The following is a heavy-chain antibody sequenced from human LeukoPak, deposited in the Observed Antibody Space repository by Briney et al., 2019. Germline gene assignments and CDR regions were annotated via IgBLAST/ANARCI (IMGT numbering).Heavy chain of an antibody. CDR1: GGSISSGDYY. CDR2: IYYSGST. V-gene: IGHV4-30-4*01. J-gene: IGHJ4*02. CDR3: ASVRALSDWNYSDY. Sequence: SETLSLTCTVSGGSISSGDYYWSWIRQPPGKGLEWIGYIYYSGSTYYNPSLKSRVTISVDTSKNQFSLKLSSVTAADTAVYYCASVRALSDWNYSDYWGQGTLVTVSS. D-gene: IGHD1-1*01.